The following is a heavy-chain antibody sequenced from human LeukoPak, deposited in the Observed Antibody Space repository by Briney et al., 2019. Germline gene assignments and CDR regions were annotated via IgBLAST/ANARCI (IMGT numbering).Heavy chain of an antibody. CDR3: ARGRDFWSGYYSLNWFDP. CDR2: INHSGST. CDR1: GGSFSGYY. D-gene: IGHD3-3*01. Sequence: SETLSLTCAVYGGSFSGYYWSWIRQPPGKGLEWIGEINHSGSTNYNPSLKCRVTISVDTPKNQFSLELSSVTAADTAVYYCARGRDFWSGYYSLNWFDPWGQGTLVTVSS. J-gene: IGHJ5*02. V-gene: IGHV4-34*01.